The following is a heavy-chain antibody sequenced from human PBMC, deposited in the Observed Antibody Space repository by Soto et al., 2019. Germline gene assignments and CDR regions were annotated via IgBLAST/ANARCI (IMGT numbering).Heavy chain of an antibody. CDR3: ARDHYDSSGYSRWGSLDDPILGLYYYYYGMDV. V-gene: IGHV1-69*13. J-gene: IGHJ6*02. Sequence: ASVKVSCKASGGTFSSYAISWVRQAPGQGLEWMGGIIPIFGTANYAQKFQGRVTITADESTSTAYMELSSLRSEDTAVYYCARDHYDSSGYSRWGSLDDPILGLYYYYYGMDVWGQGTTVTVSS. CDR2: IIPIFGTA. CDR1: GGTFSSYA. D-gene: IGHD3-22*01.